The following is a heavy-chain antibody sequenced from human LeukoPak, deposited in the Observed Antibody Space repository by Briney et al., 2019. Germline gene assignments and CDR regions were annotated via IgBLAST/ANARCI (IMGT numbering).Heavy chain of an antibody. CDR1: GYIFTGYY. D-gene: IGHD2-2*01. J-gene: IGHJ5*02. CDR3: ARALVPAAQRLSS. CDR2: INPNTGGT. Sequence: ASVKVSCKASGYIFTGYYLHWVRQAPGQGLEWMGWINPNTGGTKYAQKFQGRVTMTRDTSISTAYMEVTRLTSDDTAVYYCARALVPAAQRLSSWGQGTLVTVSS. V-gene: IGHV1-2*02.